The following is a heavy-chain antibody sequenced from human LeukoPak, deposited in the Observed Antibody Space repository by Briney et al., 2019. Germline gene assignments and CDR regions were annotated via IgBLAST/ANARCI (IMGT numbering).Heavy chain of an antibody. CDR3: VRGAGGDDYSWYFDL. CDR1: GGSISSGGYY. V-gene: IGHV4-39*07. D-gene: IGHD4-11*01. J-gene: IGHJ2*01. CDR2: IYYSGST. Sequence: PSETLSLTCTVSGGSISSGGYYWSWIRQPPGKGLEWIGSIYYSGSTYYNPSLKSRVTITVDTSKNQFSLNLTSVTAADTAVYYCVRGAGGDDYSWYFDLWGRGTLVSVSS.